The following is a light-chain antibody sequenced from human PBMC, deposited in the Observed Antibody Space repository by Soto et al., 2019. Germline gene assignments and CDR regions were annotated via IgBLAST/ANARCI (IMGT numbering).Light chain of an antibody. Sequence: DIQMTQSPSSLSASVGDRVTIACRATQSISSYLNWYQLKPGKAPKLLIYAASSLQSGVPSRFSGSGSGTDFTLTISSLQPEDFATYYCQQSSTTPLTVGPGTKVDIK. CDR1: QSISSY. CDR2: AAS. J-gene: IGKJ3*01. CDR3: QQSSTTPLT. V-gene: IGKV1-39*01.